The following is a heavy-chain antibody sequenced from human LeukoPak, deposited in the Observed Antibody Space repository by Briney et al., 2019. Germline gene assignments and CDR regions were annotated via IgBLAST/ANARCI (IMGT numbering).Heavy chain of an antibody. D-gene: IGHD2-8*02. CDR3: ASLLVRDDYFDY. Sequence: PSETLSLTCTVSGGSISSTTYYWGWIRQPPGKGLEWIGSLYYSGSTYYNPSLKSRVTISVDTSKNQFSLRLSSVTAADTAVYYCASLLVRDDYFDYWGQGTLVTVSS. CDR2: LYYSGST. J-gene: IGHJ4*02. CDR1: GGSISSTTYY. V-gene: IGHV4-39*01.